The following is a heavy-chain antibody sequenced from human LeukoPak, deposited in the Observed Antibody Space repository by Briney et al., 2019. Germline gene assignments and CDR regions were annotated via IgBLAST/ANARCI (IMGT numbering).Heavy chain of an antibody. CDR3: ALCSCGSFSLLHY. Sequence: GASVKVSCKASGYTFTSYDINWVRQATGQGREWMGWMNPNSGNTGYAQKFQGRVTMTRNTSISTAYMELSSLRSDDTAVYYCALCSCGSFSLLHYWRQGTLVTVSS. D-gene: IGHD2-15*01. CDR1: GYTFTSYD. CDR2: MNPNSGNT. V-gene: IGHV1-8*01. J-gene: IGHJ4*02.